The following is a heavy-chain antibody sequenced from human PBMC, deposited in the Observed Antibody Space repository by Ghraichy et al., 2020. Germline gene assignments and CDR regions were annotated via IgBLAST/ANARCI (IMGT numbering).Heavy chain of an antibody. CDR1: GFTFSVYG. J-gene: IGHJ4*02. Sequence: GESLNISCAASGFTFSVYGIHWVRQAPGKGLEWVAFIQLDGSNKYYADSVKGRFSVSRDNSRNTLYLQMNSLRAEDTALYYCAKGSGSYLKGNYITSWGPGTLVTVSS. CDR2: IQLDGSNK. D-gene: IGHD1-26*01. CDR3: AKGSGSYLKGNYITS. V-gene: IGHV3-30*02.